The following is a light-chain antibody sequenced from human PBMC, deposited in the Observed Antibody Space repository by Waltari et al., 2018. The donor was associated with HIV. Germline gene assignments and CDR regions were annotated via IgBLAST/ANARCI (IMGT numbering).Light chain of an antibody. J-gene: IGLJ2*01. V-gene: IGLV1-44*01. CDR1: GGNP. CDR2: NDL. CDR3: ATWDDSRAGCVI. Sequence: QSGLTQPVPASGTPGQSVIIPCSCVGGNPVNWYQQVPGAAPKLLIYNDLQRPSGVPDRFYGSKSGASASLAIRDVQSEDEADYYCATWDDSRAGCVIFGGGTKLTV.